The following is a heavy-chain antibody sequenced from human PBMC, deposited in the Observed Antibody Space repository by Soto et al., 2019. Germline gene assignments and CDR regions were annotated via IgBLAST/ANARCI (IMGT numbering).Heavy chain of an antibody. CDR2: IIPILGIA. V-gene: IGHV1-69*08. CDR3: ARDGLPEKHSSSSAPYYFDY. Sequence: QVQLVQSGAEVKKPGSSVKVSCKASGGTFSSYTISWVRQAPGQGLEWMGRIIPILGIANYAQKFQGRVTITADKSTSTAYMELSSLRSEDTAVYYCARDGLPEKHSSSSAPYYFDYWGQGTLVTVSS. J-gene: IGHJ4*02. D-gene: IGHD6-6*01. CDR1: GGTFSSYT.